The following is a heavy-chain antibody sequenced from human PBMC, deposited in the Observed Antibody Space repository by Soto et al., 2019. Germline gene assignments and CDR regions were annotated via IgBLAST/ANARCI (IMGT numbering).Heavy chain of an antibody. V-gene: IGHV3-21*01. J-gene: IGHJ5*02. Sequence: EVQLVESGGGLVKPGGSLRLSCAASGFTFSSYSMNWVRQAPGKGLEWVSSISSSSSYIYYADSVKGRFTISRDNAKNSLYLQMNSLRAEDTAVYYCARASSKLLLFGESRVGRWFDPWGPGTLVTVSS. CDR1: GFTFSSYS. D-gene: IGHD3-10*01. CDR2: ISSSSSYI. CDR3: ARASSKLLLFGESRVGRWFDP.